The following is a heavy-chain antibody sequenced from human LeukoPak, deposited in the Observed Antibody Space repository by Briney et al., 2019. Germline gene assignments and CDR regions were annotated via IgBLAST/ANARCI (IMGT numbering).Heavy chain of an antibody. Sequence: PSETLSLTCAVYGGSFSGYYWSWIRQPPGKGLEWIGEINHSGSTNYNPSLKSRVTISVDTSKNQFSLKLSSVTAADTAVYYCARGGGFVLSGGILYYSGQGTLVTVSS. CDR1: GGSFSGYY. CDR2: INHSGST. CDR3: ARGGGFVLSGGILYY. V-gene: IGHV4-34*01. D-gene: IGHD2-15*01. J-gene: IGHJ4*02.